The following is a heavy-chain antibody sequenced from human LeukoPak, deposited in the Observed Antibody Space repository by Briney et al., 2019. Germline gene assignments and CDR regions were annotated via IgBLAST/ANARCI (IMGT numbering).Heavy chain of an antibody. Sequence: GSLRLSCVASGFTFSSSSLNWVRQAPGKGLEWLSYISSNGGTIYYADSVKGRFTISRDNVNNSLHLEMNSLRAEDTAVYYCAKGKSGSNQWGQGTLVTVSS. J-gene: IGHJ4*02. CDR2: ISSNGGTI. CDR1: GFTFSSSS. V-gene: IGHV3-48*01. CDR3: AKGKSGSNQ. D-gene: IGHD1-26*01.